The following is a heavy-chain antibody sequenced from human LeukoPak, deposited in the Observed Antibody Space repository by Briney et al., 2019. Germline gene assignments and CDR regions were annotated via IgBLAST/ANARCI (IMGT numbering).Heavy chain of an antibody. Sequence: GGSLRLSCAASGFTFSSYAMRWVRQAPGKGLEWVSAITGSGGSTYYADSVKGRFTISRDNSKNTLYLQMNSLRAEDTAVYYCAKAGITIFGVVTDGDYFDWGQGTLVTVSS. CDR1: GFTFSSYA. CDR3: AKAGITIFGVVTDGDYFD. CDR2: ITGSGGST. V-gene: IGHV3-23*01. D-gene: IGHD3-3*01. J-gene: IGHJ4*02.